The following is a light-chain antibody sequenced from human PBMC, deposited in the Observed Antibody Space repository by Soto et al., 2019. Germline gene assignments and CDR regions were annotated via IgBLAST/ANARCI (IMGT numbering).Light chain of an antibody. CDR2: AAS. Sequence: DIQMTHSPSTLSGSVGDGVTITCRASQNIIRHLNWYQHKPGRAPRLMIYAASTLQSGVPSRFTGSVSGTEGTITISGLKQEDGSTYYGQHRYSMTIAFGQGTRLEIK. CDR3: QHRYSMTIA. V-gene: IGKV1-39*01. J-gene: IGKJ5*01. CDR1: QNIIRH.